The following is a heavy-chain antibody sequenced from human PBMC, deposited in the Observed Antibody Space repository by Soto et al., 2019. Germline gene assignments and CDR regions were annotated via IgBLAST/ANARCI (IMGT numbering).Heavy chain of an antibody. CDR3: ARSVSSSYGYNWFDP. V-gene: IGHV1-69*13. D-gene: IGHD6-13*01. CDR2: IIPIFGTA. J-gene: IGHJ5*02. CDR1: GGTFSSYA. Sequence: GASVKVSCKASGGTFSSYAISWVRQAPGQGLEWMGGIIPIFGTANYAQKFQGRVTITADESTSTAYMELSSLRSEDTAVYYCARSVSSSYGYNWFDPWGQGTLVTVSS.